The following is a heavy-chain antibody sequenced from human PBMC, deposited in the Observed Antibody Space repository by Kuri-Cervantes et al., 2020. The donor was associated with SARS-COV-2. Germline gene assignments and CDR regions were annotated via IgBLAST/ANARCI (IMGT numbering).Heavy chain of an antibody. CDR1: GFTFSLYN. D-gene: IGHD1-1*01. V-gene: IGHV3-48*01. CDR2: ISQTSGTI. CDR3: ARSPNDWAFDI. J-gene: IGHJ3*02. Sequence: GGSLRLSCAASGFTFSLYNMNWVRQAPGKGLEWISYISQTSGTIYYADSVKGRFTISRDNAENSLYLQMNSLRAEDTAVYYCARSPNDWAFDIWGQGTMVTVSS.